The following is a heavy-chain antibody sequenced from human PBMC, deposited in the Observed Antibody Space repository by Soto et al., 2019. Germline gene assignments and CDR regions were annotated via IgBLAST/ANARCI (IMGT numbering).Heavy chain of an antibody. Sequence: GGSLRLSCAASGFTFSSYAMSWVRQAPGKGLEWVSAISGSGGSTYYADSVKGRFTISRDNSKNTLYLQMNSLRAEDTAVYYCAKTDSSGIFHGMDVWGQGNTVTVSS. CDR3: AKTDSSGIFHGMDV. J-gene: IGHJ6*02. CDR2: ISGSGGST. V-gene: IGHV3-23*01. D-gene: IGHD6-19*01. CDR1: GFTFSSYA.